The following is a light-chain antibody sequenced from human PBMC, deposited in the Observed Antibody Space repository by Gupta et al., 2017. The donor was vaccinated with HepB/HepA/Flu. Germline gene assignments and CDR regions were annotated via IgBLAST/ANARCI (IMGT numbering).Light chain of an antibody. CDR3: QQRTNGPLT. V-gene: IGKV3-11*01. CDR2: DAS. Sequence: EIVLSQSPVTLSLSPGERATLSCRASQRVSRYLAWYLQKLGQPPSLLVFDASNSVAGVPARYSGSGSGTDFTLTISSLEPEDFAVYCLQQRTNGPLTFGGGTRVKIK. J-gene: IGKJ4*01. CDR1: QRVSRY.